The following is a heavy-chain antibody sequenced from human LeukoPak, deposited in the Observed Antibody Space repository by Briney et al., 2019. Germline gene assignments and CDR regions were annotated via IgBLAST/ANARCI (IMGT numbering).Heavy chain of an antibody. Sequence: PGGSLRLSCAASGFSFSTSSMNWVRQAPGKGLEWISYISSSSSAIYYADSVKGRFTISRDNSKNTLYLEVISLTAEDTAVYYCAKDDAWLRFGEWSQGTLVTVSS. CDR2: ISSSSSAI. J-gene: IGHJ4*02. D-gene: IGHD3-10*01. CDR3: AKDDAWLRFGE. V-gene: IGHV3-48*01. CDR1: GFSFSTSS.